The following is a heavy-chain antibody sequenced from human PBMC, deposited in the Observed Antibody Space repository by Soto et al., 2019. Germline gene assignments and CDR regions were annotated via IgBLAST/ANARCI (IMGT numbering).Heavy chain of an antibody. V-gene: IGHV3-64*01. J-gene: IGHJ6*03. D-gene: IGHD6-6*01. CDR3: ARRARPDFYYMDV. CDR2: ISSNGVGT. CDR1: GFNIIGYA. Sequence: GGSMRVSCTAAGFNIIGYARDWVRKKTGKGLEYVSGISSNGVGTYYANSVQGRFTISRDNSKNTVYLQMGSLRPEDMAVYYCARRARPDFYYMDVWGKGTTVTVSS.